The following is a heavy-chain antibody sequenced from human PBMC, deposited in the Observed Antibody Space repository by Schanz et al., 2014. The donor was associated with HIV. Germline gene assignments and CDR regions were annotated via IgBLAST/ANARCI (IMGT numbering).Heavy chain of an antibody. J-gene: IGHJ5*02. V-gene: IGHV1-69*01. CDR1: GGTFSSYA. D-gene: IGHD6-6*01. Sequence: QVQLVQSGAEVKKPGSSVKVSCKASGGTFSSYAISWVRQAPGQGLEWMGGIIPIFGTANYAQKFQGRVTITADESTSTAYMELSSLRSEDTAVYYCARVGGRIAARPGRGWFDPWGQGTLVIVSS. CDR2: IIPIFGTA. CDR3: ARVGGRIAARPGRGWFDP.